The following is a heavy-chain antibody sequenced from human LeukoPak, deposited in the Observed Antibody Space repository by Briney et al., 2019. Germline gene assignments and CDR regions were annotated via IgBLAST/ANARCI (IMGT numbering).Heavy chain of an antibody. V-gene: IGHV3-23*01. CDR3: AKGRPYYYDSSGYYNYFDY. CDR2: ISGSGGST. Sequence: GGSLRLSCAASGFTFSSYAMIWVRQAPGMGLEWVSAISGSGGSTYYADSVKGRFTISRDNSKNTLYLQMNSLRAEDTAVYYCAKGRPYYYDSSGYYNYFDYWGQGTLVTVSS. J-gene: IGHJ4*02. D-gene: IGHD3-22*01. CDR1: GFTFSSYA.